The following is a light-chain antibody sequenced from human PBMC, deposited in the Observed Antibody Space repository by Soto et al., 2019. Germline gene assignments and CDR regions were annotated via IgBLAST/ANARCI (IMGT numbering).Light chain of an antibody. CDR3: KSYAGSNTYV. Sequence: GTKNDVGFYDFVSWYQHHPGKAPRLIIYEVVQRPSGVPDRFSGSKSGNTASLTVSGLQAADEADYFCKSYAGSNTYVFGSGTKGTVL. J-gene: IGLJ1*01. CDR1: KNDVGFYDF. V-gene: IGLV2-8*01. CDR2: EVV.